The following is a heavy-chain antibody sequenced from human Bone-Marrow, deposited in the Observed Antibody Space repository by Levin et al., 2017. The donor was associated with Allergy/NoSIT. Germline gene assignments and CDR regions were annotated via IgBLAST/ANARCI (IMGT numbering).Heavy chain of an antibody. CDR3: ARRLGTFTGTHWAFSDT. D-gene: IGHD3-16*01. J-gene: IGHJ5*01. Sequence: SQTLSLTCTVSGGSISSNSYYWGWLRQTPEKGLEWIGALFYTGNTYYNPSLNSRVTISVDTSKTEFSLRLSSVSATDTAVYFCARRLGTFTGTHWAFSDTWGQGTVVTVSS. V-gene: IGHV4-39*01. CDR2: LFYTGNT. CDR1: GGSISSNSYY.